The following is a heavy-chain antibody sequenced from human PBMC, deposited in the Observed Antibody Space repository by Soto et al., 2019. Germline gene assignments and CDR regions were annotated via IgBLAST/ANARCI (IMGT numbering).Heavy chain of an antibody. D-gene: IGHD3-3*01. V-gene: IGHV1-2*04. CDR1: GYTFTGYY. J-gene: IGHJ4*02. CDR3: ARAPLPTITIFGVVPFDY. CDR2: INPNSGGT. Sequence: QVQLVQSGAEVKKPGASVKVSCKASGYTFTGYYMHWVRQAPGRGLEWMGWINPNSGGTNYAQKFQGWVTMTRDTSISTAYMELSRLRSDDTAVYYCARAPLPTITIFGVVPFDYWGQGTLVTVSS.